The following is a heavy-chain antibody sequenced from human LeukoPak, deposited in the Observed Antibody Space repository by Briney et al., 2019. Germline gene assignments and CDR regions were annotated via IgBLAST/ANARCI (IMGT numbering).Heavy chain of an antibody. V-gene: IGHV1-69*13. J-gene: IGHJ6*02. CDR1: GGTFSSYA. CDR3: ERGDPLSYYYYGMDV. CDR2: IIPIFGTA. Sequence: SVKVSCKASGGTFSSYAISWVRQAPGQGLEWMGGIIPIFGTANYAQKFQGRVTITADESTSTAYMELSSLRSEDTAVYYCERGDPLSYYYYGMDVWGQGTTVTVSS.